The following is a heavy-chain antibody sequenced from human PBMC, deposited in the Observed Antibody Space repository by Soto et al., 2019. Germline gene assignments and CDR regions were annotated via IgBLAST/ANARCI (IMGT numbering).Heavy chain of an antibody. D-gene: IGHD1-26*01. Sequence: QVQLVQSGAEVKKPGASVKVSCKASGYTFTNFGISWVRQAPGQGLEWMGWISTSNDDINYAPKLQGRLTMTTDTSTSTAYMELWSLRSDDTAVYYCARDLSTASYYNYWGQGTLVTVSS. J-gene: IGHJ4*02. CDR2: ISTSNDDI. V-gene: IGHV1-18*01. CDR3: ARDLSTASYYNY. CDR1: GYTFTNFG.